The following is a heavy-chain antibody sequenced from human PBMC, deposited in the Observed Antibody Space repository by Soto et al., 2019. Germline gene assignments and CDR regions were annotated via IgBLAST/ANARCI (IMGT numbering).Heavy chain of an antibody. CDR3: AREPYDYVWGSYRKAFDI. V-gene: IGHV1-69*13. CDR2: IIPIFGTA. D-gene: IGHD3-16*02. Sequence: SVKVSCKASGGTFSSYAISWVRQAPGQGLEWMGGIIPIFGTANYAQKFQGRVTITADESTSTAYMELSSLRSEDTAVYYCAREPYDYVWGSYRKAFDIWGQGTMVTVSS. CDR1: GGTFSSYA. J-gene: IGHJ3*02.